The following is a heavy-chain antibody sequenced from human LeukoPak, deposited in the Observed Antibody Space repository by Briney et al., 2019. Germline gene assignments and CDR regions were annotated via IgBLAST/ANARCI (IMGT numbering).Heavy chain of an antibody. D-gene: IGHD6-13*01. CDR3: AKDIAAASYYFDY. CDR1: GGTFSSYA. Sequence: ASVKVSCKASGGTFSSYAISWVRQAPGQGLEWMGGIIPIFGTANYAQKFQGRVTITADESTSTAYMELSSLRAEDTAVYYCAKDIAAASYYFDYWGQGTLVTVSS. CDR2: IIPIFGTA. J-gene: IGHJ4*02. V-gene: IGHV1-69*13.